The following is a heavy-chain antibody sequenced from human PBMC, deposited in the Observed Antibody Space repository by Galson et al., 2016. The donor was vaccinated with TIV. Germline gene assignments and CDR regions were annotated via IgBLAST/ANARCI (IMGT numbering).Heavy chain of an antibody. V-gene: IGHV3-23*01. Sequence: SLRLSCAASGFTFSSYAMSWVRQAPGKGLEWVSYVSGSGGSRYYADSVKGRFTISRDNSKNTLYLQMNGLRRDDSAVYYCASGVVAHTYYFYGMDVWGQGTTVTVSS. D-gene: IGHD2-15*01. CDR3: ASGVVAHTYYFYGMDV. CDR2: VSGSGGSR. J-gene: IGHJ6*02. CDR1: GFTFSSYA.